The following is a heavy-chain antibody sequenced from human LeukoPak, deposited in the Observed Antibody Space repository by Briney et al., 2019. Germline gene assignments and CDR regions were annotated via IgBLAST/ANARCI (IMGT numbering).Heavy chain of an antibody. Sequence: SETLSLTCAVYGGSFSGYYWGWIRQPPGKGLEWIGYIYYSGSTNYNPSLKSRVTISVDTSKNQFSLKLSSVTAADTAVYYCARINYVADAFDIWGQGTMVTVSS. CDR1: GGSFSGYY. V-gene: IGHV4-59*01. J-gene: IGHJ3*02. D-gene: IGHD3-16*01. CDR3: ARINYVADAFDI. CDR2: IYYSGST.